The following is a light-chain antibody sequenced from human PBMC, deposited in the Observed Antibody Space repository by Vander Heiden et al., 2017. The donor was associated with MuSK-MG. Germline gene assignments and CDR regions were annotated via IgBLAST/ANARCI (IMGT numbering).Light chain of an antibody. Sequence: EIVMTQSPLSLPVTPGEPASISCRSSQSLLHSNGYKYLDWYVQKPGQSPQLLIYLASNRASGVPDRFSGSGSGTDFTLKISRVEAEDAGIYYCMQALPTPSYTFGQGTKLQIK. CDR2: LAS. CDR1: QSLLHSNGYKY. CDR3: MQALPTPSYT. J-gene: IGKJ2*01. V-gene: IGKV2-28*01.